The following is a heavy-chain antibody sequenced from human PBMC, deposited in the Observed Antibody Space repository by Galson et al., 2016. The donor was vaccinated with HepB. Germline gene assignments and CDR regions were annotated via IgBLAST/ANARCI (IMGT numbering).Heavy chain of an antibody. CDR1: GFTFSSYW. CDR2: IKQDGSRS. CDR3: AREGPHSAIDI. V-gene: IGHV3-7*03. J-gene: IGHJ3*02. Sequence: SLRLSCAASGFTFSSYWMSWVRQAPGQGLEWVINIKQDGSRSDYVDSVEGRFTIARDNAKSSLYLQMNSLRAEDTGVYYCAREGPHSAIDIWGQGTMVTVSS.